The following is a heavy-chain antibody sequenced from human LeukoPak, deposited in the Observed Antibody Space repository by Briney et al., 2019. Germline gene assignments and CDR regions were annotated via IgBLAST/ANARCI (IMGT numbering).Heavy chain of an antibody. CDR1: AFIFSGHW. CDR3: AKDIRNGYYYDSSPGAFDI. Sequence: PGGSLRLSCEGSAFIFSGHWMNWVRQTPGKGLEWVASIKEDGSERQYVDSVKGRFSISRDNAKNSLYLQMNSLRAEDTALYYCAKDIRNGYYYDSSPGAFDIWGQGTMVTVSS. CDR2: IKEDGSER. D-gene: IGHD3-22*01. J-gene: IGHJ3*02. V-gene: IGHV3-7*03.